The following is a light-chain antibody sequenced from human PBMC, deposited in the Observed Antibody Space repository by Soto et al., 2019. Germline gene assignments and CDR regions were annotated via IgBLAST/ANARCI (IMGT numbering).Light chain of an antibody. CDR2: WAS. Sequence: DMVLTQSPDSLALSLGEGATINCTSSHNILYSSDNKNYLSWYQQRPGQPPKXIFYWASTRESGVPDRFSGSGSGTHFTLTISSLQAEDVAVYYCQQYYSSPPTLGQGTKVDIK. CDR1: HNILYSSDNKNY. J-gene: IGKJ1*01. V-gene: IGKV4-1*01. CDR3: QQYYSSPPT.